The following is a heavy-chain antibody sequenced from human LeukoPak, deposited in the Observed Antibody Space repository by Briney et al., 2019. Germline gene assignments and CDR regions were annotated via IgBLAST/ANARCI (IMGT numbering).Heavy chain of an antibody. Sequence: GGSLRLSCAASGFTFGSYSMNWVRQAPGKGLEWVSSISSSSSYIYYADSVKGRFTISRDNAKNSLYLQMNSLRAEDTAVYYCASTQRLLNYYDSSGYLYWGQGTLVTVSS. CDR1: GFTFGSYS. CDR2: ISSSSSYI. V-gene: IGHV3-21*01. D-gene: IGHD3-22*01. CDR3: ASTQRLLNYYDSSGYLY. J-gene: IGHJ4*02.